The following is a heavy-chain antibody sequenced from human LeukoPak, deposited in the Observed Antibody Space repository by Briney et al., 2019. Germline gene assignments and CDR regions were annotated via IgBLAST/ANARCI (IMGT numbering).Heavy chain of an antibody. J-gene: IGHJ4*02. D-gene: IGHD3-22*01. CDR2: INSDGSST. Sequence: GGSLRLSYAASGFTFSSYWMHWVRQAPGKGLVWFSRINSDGSSTSYADSVKGRFTISRDNAKNTLYLQMNSLRAEDTAVYYCARAADSSGYYDYWGQGTLVTVSS. CDR1: GFTFSSYW. CDR3: ARAADSSGYYDY. V-gene: IGHV3-74*01.